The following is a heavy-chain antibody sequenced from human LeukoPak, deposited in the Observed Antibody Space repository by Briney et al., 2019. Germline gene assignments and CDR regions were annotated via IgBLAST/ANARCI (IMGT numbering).Heavy chain of an antibody. J-gene: IGHJ4*02. D-gene: IGHD3-10*01. Sequence: PSETLSLTCTVSGGSISSGGYYWSWIRQHPGKGLEWIGYIYYSGSTYYNPSLKSRVTMSVDTSKNQFSLKLSSVTAADTAVYYCARDGHDMVRGFDWGQGTLVTVSS. CDR2: IYYSGST. CDR1: GGSISSGGYY. CDR3: ARDGHDMVRGFD. V-gene: IGHV4-31*03.